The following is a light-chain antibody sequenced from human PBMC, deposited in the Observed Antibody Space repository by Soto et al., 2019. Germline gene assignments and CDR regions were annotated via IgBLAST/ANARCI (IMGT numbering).Light chain of an antibody. CDR1: SGHSSYA. CDR2: LNSDGSH. J-gene: IGLJ2*01. V-gene: IGLV4-69*01. Sequence: QLVLTQSPSASASLGASVKLTCTLSSGHSSYAIAWHQQQPEKGPRYLMKLNSDGSHSKGDGIPDRFSGSSSGAERYLTISSLQSEDEADCYCQTWGTDIVVFGGGTQLTVL. CDR3: QTWGTDIVV.